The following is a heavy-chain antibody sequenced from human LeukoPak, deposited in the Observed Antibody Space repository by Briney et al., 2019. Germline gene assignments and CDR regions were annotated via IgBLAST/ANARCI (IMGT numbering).Heavy chain of an antibody. J-gene: IGHJ4*02. CDR2: INPSGGST. D-gene: IGHD3-9*01. V-gene: IGHV1-46*01. CDR3: ARSLILRYFDWLLDYFDY. Sequence: ASVKVSCKASGYTFTSYYMHWVRQAPGQGLEWMGIINPSGGSTSYAQKFQGRVTMTRDMSTSTVYMELSSLRSEDTAVYYCARSLILRYFDWLLDYFDYWGQGTLVTVS. CDR1: GYTFTSYY.